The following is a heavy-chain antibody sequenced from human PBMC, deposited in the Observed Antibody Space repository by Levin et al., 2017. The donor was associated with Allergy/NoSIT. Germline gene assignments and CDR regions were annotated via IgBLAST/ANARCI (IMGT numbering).Heavy chain of an antibody. CDR1: GYSFTSYW. D-gene: IGHD1-1*01. Sequence: GESLKISCQGSGYSFTSYWIGWVRQMPGKGLEWVGIIYPGDSDTRYSPSFQGQVTISADNSISTAYLQWSSLKASDTAIYYCARRGTRDYYYCMDVWGKGTTVTVAS. V-gene: IGHV5-51*01. CDR2: IYPGDSDT. CDR3: ARRGTRDYYYCMDV. J-gene: IGHJ6*03.